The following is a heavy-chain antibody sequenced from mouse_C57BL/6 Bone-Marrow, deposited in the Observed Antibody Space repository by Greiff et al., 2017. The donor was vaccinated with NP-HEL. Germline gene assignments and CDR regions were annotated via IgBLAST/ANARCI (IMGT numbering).Heavy chain of an antibody. V-gene: IGHV5-9-1*02. J-gene: IGHJ3*01. CDR1: GFTFSSYA. CDR3: TRDENYGSWFAY. CDR2: ISSGGDYI. D-gene: IGHD2-2*01. Sequence: EVKLVESGEGLVKPGGSLKLSCAASGFTFSSYAMSWVRQTPEKRLEWVAYISSGGDYIYYADTVKGRFTISRDNARNTLYLQMSSLKSEDTAMYYCTRDENYGSWFAYWGQGTLVTVSA.